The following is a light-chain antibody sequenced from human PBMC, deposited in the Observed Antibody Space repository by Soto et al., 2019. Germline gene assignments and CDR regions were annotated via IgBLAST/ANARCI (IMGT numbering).Light chain of an antibody. CDR1: QSISSY. Sequence: DIQMTQSPSSLSASVGDRVTITCRASQSISSYLNWYQQKPGKAPKLLIYAASNLQSGVPSRFSGSGSGTDFTLTISSLQPEDFANYYCQQSYSTPLTFGPGTKVDIK. CDR2: AAS. V-gene: IGKV1-39*01. J-gene: IGKJ3*01. CDR3: QQSYSTPLT.